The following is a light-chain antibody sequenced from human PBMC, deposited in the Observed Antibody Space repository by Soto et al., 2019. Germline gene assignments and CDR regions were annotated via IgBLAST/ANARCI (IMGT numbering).Light chain of an antibody. CDR2: DVS. V-gene: IGLV2-14*03. CDR3: NSYTSNNTWV. CDR1: SSDVGGYNY. J-gene: IGLJ3*02. Sequence: QSALTQPASVSGSPGQSIAISCTGTSSDVGGYNYVSWYQQHPGKAPKLMIYDVSNRPSGVSDRFSGSKSGNTASLTISGLQAEDEADYYCNSYTSNNTWVFGGGTKLTVL.